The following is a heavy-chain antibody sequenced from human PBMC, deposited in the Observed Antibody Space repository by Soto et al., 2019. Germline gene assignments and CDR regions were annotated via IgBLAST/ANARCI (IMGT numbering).Heavy chain of an antibody. CDR2: IYYSGST. Sequence: SETLSLTCTVSGGSISSGDYYWSWIRQPPGKGLEWIGYIYYSGSTYYKPSLKSRVTISVDTSKNQFSLKLSSVTAADTAVYYCARYCSGGSCQSDYWGQGTLVTVSS. J-gene: IGHJ4*02. D-gene: IGHD2-15*01. V-gene: IGHV4-30-4*01. CDR3: ARYCSGGSCQSDY. CDR1: GGSISSGDYY.